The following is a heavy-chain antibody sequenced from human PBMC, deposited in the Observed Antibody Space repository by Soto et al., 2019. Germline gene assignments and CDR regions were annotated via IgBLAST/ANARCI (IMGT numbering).Heavy chain of an antibody. J-gene: IGHJ4*02. CDR2: INSDGSST. CDR1: GFTFSSYW. Sequence: EVQLVESGGGLVQPGGALRLSCAASGFTFSSYWMHWVRQAPGKGLVWVSRINSDGSSTSYADSVKGRFTISRDNAKNTLYLQMNSLRAEDTAVYYWARNHKKLPGNYWGQGTLVTVSS. CDR3: ARNHKKLPGNY. V-gene: IGHV3-74*01. D-gene: IGHD1-7*01.